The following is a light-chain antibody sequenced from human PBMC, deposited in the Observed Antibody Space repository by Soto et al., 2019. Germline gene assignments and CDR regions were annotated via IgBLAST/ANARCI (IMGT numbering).Light chain of an antibody. CDR2: DAS. Sequence: EVLMTESRATLTIYPGEIAILSCRASQSVRNYLVWYQQKPGQAPRLLIYDASNRATGIPARFSGSGSGTDFTLTISSLEPEDFAVYYCQQRSNWPWTFGQGTKVDI. CDR1: QSVRNY. V-gene: IGKV3-11*01. J-gene: IGKJ1*01. CDR3: QQRSNWPWT.